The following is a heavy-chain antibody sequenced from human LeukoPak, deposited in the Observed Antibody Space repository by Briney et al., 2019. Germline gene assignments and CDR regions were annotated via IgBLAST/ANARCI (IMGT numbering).Heavy chain of an antibody. V-gene: IGHV4-34*01. Sequence: PSETLSLTCAVYGGSFSGYYWSWIRRPPGKGLEWIGEINHSGSTNYNPSLKSRVTISVDTSKNQFSLKLSSVAAADTAVYYCARGGRYCSSTSCYRYDYWGQGTLVTVSS. CDR3: ARGGRYCSSTSCYRYDY. CDR1: GGSFSGYY. CDR2: INHSGST. D-gene: IGHD2-2*01. J-gene: IGHJ4*02.